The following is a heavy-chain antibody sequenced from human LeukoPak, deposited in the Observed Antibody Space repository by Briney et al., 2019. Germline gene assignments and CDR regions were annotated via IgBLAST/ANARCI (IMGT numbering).Heavy chain of an antibody. V-gene: IGHV3-9*01. D-gene: IGHD1-20*01. CDR3: AKDVLTATTFDSGMNV. CDR2: ISWNSGSI. CDR1: GFAFDDYA. J-gene: IGHJ6*02. Sequence: GGSLRLSCADSGFAFDDYAMHWVRQAPGKGLEWVSGISWNSGSIGYADSVKGRFTISRDNAKNSLYLQMNSLRAEDTALYYCAKDVLTATTFDSGMNVWGQGTTVTVSS.